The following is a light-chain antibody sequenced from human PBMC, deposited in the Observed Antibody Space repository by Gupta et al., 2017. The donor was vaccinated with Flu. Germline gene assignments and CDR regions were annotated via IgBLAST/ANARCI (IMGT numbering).Light chain of an antibody. CDR2: GAS. CDR3: QQYHNWPPWT. Sequence: EIVMTQSPATLSVSPGERAALSCRASQSISSNLAWYQQKGGQAPRLLIYGASTRATGIPARFSGSGSGTEFTLTITSLQSEDFAVYYCQQYHNWPPWTFGQGTKVEIK. J-gene: IGKJ1*01. V-gene: IGKV3-15*01. CDR1: QSISSN.